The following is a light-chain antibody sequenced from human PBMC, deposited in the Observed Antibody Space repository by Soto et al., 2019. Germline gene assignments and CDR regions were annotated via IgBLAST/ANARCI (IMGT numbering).Light chain of an antibody. CDR1: QSLNNY. Sequence: ESVLTQSPSALSLSTGERATLSCRASQSLNNYLVWYQQKPGQAPRLLIYDASNRATGIPARFSGSGSGTDFTLPISSLQPEDFAVYYCQQRRDWPRTFGGGTTVDIK. V-gene: IGKV3-11*01. CDR2: DAS. CDR3: QQRRDWPRT. J-gene: IGKJ4*01.